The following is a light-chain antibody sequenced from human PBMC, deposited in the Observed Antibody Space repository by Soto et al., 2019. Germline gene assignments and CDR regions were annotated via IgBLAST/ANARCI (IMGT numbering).Light chain of an antibody. CDR1: SNDIGAYNY. CDR2: GVR. J-gene: IGLJ1*01. Sequence: QSALTQPTSVSGSPGQSITISCTGSSNDIGAYNYVSWYQQHPVKSPRLLIHGVRDRPSGVPSLFSSSKSGFTASLTISGLEAEDEDDYYCRSFTTRRVYVFGAGTKLTVL. CDR3: RSFTTRRVYV. V-gene: IGLV2-14*03.